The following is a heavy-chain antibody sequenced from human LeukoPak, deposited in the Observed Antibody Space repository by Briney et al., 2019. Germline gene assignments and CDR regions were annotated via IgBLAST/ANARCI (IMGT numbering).Heavy chain of an antibody. J-gene: IGHJ4*02. V-gene: IGHV1-46*01. CDR1: GYTFTGYY. CDR3: ARATGSSGWYAVLGY. CDR2: INPSGGST. Sequence: ASVKVSCKASGYTFTGYYMHWVRQAPGQGLEWMGIINPSGGSTSYAQKFQGRVTMTRDTSTSTVYMELSSLRSEDTAVYYCARATGSSGWYAVLGYWGQGTLVTVSS. D-gene: IGHD6-19*01.